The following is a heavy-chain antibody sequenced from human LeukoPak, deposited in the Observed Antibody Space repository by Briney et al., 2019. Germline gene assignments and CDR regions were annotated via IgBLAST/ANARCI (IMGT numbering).Heavy chain of an antibody. J-gene: IGHJ5*02. CDR2: IYTSGST. CDR3: ARDLVTAPYNWFDP. Sequence: PSQTLSLTCTVSGGSISSGNYYWSWIRQPAGKGLEWIGRIYTSGSTTYNPSLKSRVTISLDTSKSQFSLKLSSVTAADTAVYYCARDLVTAPYNWFDPWGQGILVTVSS. D-gene: IGHD2-21*02. V-gene: IGHV4-61*02. CDR1: GGSISSGNYY.